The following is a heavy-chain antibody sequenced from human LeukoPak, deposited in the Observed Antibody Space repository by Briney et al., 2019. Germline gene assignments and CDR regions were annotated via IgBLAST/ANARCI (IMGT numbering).Heavy chain of an antibody. J-gene: IGHJ4*02. Sequence: PSETLSLTCTVSGGSISSSSYYWGWIRQPPGKGLEWIGSIHYSGSTYYNPSLKSRVTISVDTSKNQFSLKLSSVTAADTAVYYCARARSGYTGSWYFVSWGQGTLVTVSS. CDR2: IHYSGST. CDR1: GGSISSSSYY. V-gene: IGHV4-39*01. D-gene: IGHD6-13*01. CDR3: ARARSGYTGSWYFVS.